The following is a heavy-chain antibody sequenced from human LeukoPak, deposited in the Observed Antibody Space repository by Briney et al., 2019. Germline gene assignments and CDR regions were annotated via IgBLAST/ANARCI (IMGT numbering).Heavy chain of an antibody. J-gene: IGHJ5*02. CDR1: GFTFSSYW. CDR3: ARVGTRGITPIDWFDP. V-gene: IGHV3-7*01. CDR2: IKQDGSEK. D-gene: IGHD3-10*01. Sequence: PGGSLRLSCAASGFTFSSYWMSWVRQAPGKGLEWVANIKQDGSEKYYVDSLKGRFTISRDNAKNSLYLQMNSLRAEDTAVYYCARVGTRGITPIDWFDPWGQGTLVTVSS.